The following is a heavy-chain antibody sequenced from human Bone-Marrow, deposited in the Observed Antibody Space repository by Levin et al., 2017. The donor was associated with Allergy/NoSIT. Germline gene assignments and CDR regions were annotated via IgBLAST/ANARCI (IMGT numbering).Heavy chain of an antibody. J-gene: IGHJ3*01. CDR3: VRDQDGDYGLGGRDAFDF. V-gene: IGHV3-9*01. CDR2: ISWNGGFT. Sequence: PGGSLRLSCAVHGFTFIDYAMHWVRQVPGKGLEWVSGISWNGGFTGYADSVKGRFTISRDNAWNSLYLQMDSLRHEDTALYYCVRDQDGDYGLGGRDAFDFWGQGTLVTVSS. CDR1: GFTFIDYA. D-gene: IGHD4-17*01.